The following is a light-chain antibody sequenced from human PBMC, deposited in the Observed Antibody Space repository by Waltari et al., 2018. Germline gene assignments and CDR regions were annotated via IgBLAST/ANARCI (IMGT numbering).Light chain of an antibody. J-gene: IGLJ2*01. CDR3: SSYAGGNDVG. Sequence: QSALTQPPSASGSPGQSVTIPCTGTSTDVGVYNQVPWYQQFPGKAPKLIIYEVSKRPSGVPDRFSGSKSGNTASLTVSGLQAEDEGYYYCSSYAGGNDVGFGGGTKLTVL. CDR1: STDVGVYNQ. V-gene: IGLV2-8*01. CDR2: EVS.